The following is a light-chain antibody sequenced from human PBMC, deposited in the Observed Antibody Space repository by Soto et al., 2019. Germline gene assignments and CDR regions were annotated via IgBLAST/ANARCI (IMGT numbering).Light chain of an antibody. V-gene: IGKV1-5*01. CDR3: QQYNSYSPAT. Sequence: DIQMTQSPSSLSASVGDRVTITCRASQSISSYLNWYQQKPGKAPKLLIFDASTMESGVPSRCSGRGSETEFTLTISSLQPDDFATYYCQQYNSYSPATFGQGTKVDIK. CDR1: QSISSY. CDR2: DAS. J-gene: IGKJ1*01.